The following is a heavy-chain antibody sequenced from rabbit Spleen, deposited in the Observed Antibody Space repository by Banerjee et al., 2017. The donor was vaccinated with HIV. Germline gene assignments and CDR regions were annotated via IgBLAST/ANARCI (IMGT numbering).Heavy chain of an antibody. CDR3: ARDLASVVGWNFNL. V-gene: IGHV1S40*01. CDR2: IDSGSSDFT. CDR1: GVSFSISSY. D-gene: IGHD3-1*01. Sequence: QSLEESGGDLVQPEGSLTLTCKASGVSFSISSYMCWVRQAPGKGLEWIACIDSGSSDFTYFATWAKGRFTISKTSSTTVTLQMTSLTVADTATYFCARDLASVVGWNFNLWGPGTLVTVS. J-gene: IGHJ4*01.